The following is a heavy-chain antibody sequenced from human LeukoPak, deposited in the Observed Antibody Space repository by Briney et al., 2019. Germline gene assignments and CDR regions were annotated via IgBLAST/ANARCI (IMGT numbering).Heavy chain of an antibody. V-gene: IGHV4-59*08. D-gene: IGHD6-19*01. CDR1: GGSISSYY. Sequence: PSETLSLTCTVSGGSISSYYWSWIRQPPGKGLEWIGYIYYSGSTNYNPSLKSRVTISVDTSKNQFSLKLSSVTAADTAVYYCARHNRDSSGWYGGDWFDPWGQGTLVTVSS. J-gene: IGHJ5*02. CDR3: ARHNRDSSGWYGGDWFDP. CDR2: IYYSGST.